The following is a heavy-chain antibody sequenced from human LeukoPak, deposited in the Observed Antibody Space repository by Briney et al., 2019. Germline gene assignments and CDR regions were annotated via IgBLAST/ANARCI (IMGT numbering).Heavy chain of an antibody. CDR1: GGSISSYY. Sequence: SETLSLTCTVSGGSISSYYWSWIRQPAGKGLEWIGRIYTSGSTNYNPSLKSRVTMSVDTSKNQFSLKLSSVTAADTAVYYCARGGGYCSSTSCWHAFDIWGQGTMVTVSS. CDR3: ARGGGYCSSTSCWHAFDI. V-gene: IGHV4-4*07. D-gene: IGHD2-2*01. CDR2: IYTSGST. J-gene: IGHJ3*02.